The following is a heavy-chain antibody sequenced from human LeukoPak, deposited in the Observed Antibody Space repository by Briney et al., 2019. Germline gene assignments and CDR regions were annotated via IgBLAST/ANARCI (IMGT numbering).Heavy chain of an antibody. CDR2: IYPSDSDT. CDR1: GYTFNSYW. CDR3: ARRYGSALYGVFDY. V-gene: IGHV5-51*01. J-gene: IGHJ4*02. Sequence: GESLKISCKGSGYTFNSYWIGWVRQMPGAGLEWMGIIYPSDSDTRYSPSFQGQVTISADKSISTAYLQWSSLKASDSATYYCARRYGSALYGVFDYWGQGTLVIVSS. D-gene: IGHD6-19*01.